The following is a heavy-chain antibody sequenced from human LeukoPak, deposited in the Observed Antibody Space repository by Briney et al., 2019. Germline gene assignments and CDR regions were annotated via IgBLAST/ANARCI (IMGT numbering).Heavy chain of an antibody. CDR2: FDPEDGET. CDR3: ATGPFGGFDY. D-gene: IGHD3-10*01. Sequence: ASVKVSCKVSGYTLTELSMHWVRQAPGKGLEWMGGFDPEDGETIYAQKFQGRVTMTKDTSTDTAYMELSSLRSEDTAVYYCATGPFGGFDYWGQGTLVTVSS. V-gene: IGHV1-24*01. J-gene: IGHJ4*02. CDR1: GYTLTELS.